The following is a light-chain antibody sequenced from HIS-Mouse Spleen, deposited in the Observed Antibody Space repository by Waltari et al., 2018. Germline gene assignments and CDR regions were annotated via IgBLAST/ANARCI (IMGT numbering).Light chain of an antibody. CDR2: ENS. Sequence: SYVLTQPPSVSVAPGKTARITCGGNNIGSKSVHWYQQKPGQAPVLVVYENSDRPSGIPGRFSGSNSGNTATLTSSRVEAGDEADYYCQVWDSSSDHVVFGGGTKLTVL. CDR3: QVWDSSSDHVV. V-gene: IGLV3-21*03. CDR1: NIGSKS. J-gene: IGLJ2*01.